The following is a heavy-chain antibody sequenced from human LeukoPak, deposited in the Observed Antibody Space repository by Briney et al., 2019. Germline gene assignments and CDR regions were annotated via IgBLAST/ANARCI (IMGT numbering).Heavy chain of an antibody. CDR2: IKSKTDGGTT. Sequence: GGSLRLSCAASGFTFSNAWMNWVRQAPGKGPEWVGRIKSKTDGGTTDYAAPVKGRFTISRDDSKNTLYLQMNSLKTEDTAVYYCTTRIAVAGTGYYWGQGTLVTVSS. V-gene: IGHV3-15*07. CDR3: TTRIAVAGTGYY. J-gene: IGHJ4*02. CDR1: GFTFSNAW. D-gene: IGHD6-19*01.